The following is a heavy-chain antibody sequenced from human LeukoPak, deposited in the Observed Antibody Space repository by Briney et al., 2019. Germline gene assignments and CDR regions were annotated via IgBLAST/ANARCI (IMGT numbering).Heavy chain of an antibody. J-gene: IGHJ4*02. V-gene: IGHV4-34*01. CDR2: IIRRGGS. CDR3: ARGIRPGYYFDY. CDR1: GGSFSDHY. Sequence: PSETLSLTCAVYGGSFSDHYWSWIRQAPGKGLEWIGEIIRRGGSNYIPSLKSRATMSIDTSNNQFSLKLRSATAADTAVYFCARGIRPGYYFDYWGQGTLVTDSS. D-gene: IGHD3-16*01.